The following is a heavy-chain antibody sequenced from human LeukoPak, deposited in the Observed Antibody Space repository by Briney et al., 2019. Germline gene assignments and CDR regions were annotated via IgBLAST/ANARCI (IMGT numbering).Heavy chain of an antibody. J-gene: IGHJ4*02. CDR3: ARDGSYFHY. V-gene: IGHV3-66*01. Sequence: PGGSLRLSCAASGFTVSSNYMSWVRRAPGKGLEWVSVIYSGGSTYYSDSVKGRFTISRDNSRNTLYLQMNSLRADDTAVYYCARDGSYFHYWGQGTLVTVSS. CDR1: GFTVSSNY. D-gene: IGHD1-26*01. CDR2: IYSGGST.